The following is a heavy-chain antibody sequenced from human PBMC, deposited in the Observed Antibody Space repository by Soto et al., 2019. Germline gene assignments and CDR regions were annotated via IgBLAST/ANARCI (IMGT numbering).Heavy chain of an antibody. J-gene: IGHJ3*02. CDR3: ARVWGGAFDI. Sequence: SETLSLTCTVSGGSISSYYWSWIRQPPGKGLEWIGYIYYSGSTNYNPSLKSRATISVDTSKNQFSLKLSSVTAADTAVYYCARVWGGAFDIWGQVTMVTVSS. V-gene: IGHV4-59*01. D-gene: IGHD3-10*01. CDR1: GGSISSYY. CDR2: IYYSGST.